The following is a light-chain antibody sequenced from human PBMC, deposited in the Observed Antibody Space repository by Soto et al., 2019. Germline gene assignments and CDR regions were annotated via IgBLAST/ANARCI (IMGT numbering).Light chain of an antibody. CDR1: SGSVSTNYH. Sequence: QTVVTQEPSFSVSPGGTVTLTCGLTSGSVSTNYHPSWYQQTPGQAPRTLIHSTNTRSSGVPDRFSGSILGNKAALTITGAQADDQSDYYCVLYMGSGIWRFGGGTKLTVL. J-gene: IGLJ3*02. CDR3: VLYMGSGIWR. CDR2: STN. V-gene: IGLV8-61*01.